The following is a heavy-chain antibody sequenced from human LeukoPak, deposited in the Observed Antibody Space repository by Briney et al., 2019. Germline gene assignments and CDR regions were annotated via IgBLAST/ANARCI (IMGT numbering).Heavy chain of an antibody. CDR2: ISYDGSNK. D-gene: IGHD2-2*01. J-gene: IGHJ6*03. CDR1: GFTFSSYA. V-gene: IGHV3-30-3*01. CDR3: AKGGGTTYYYYYYMDV. Sequence: GRSLRLSCAASGFTFSSYAMHWVRQAPGKGLEWVAVISYDGSNKYYADSVKGRFTISRDNSKNTLYLQMNSLRAEDTAVYYCAKGGGTTYYYYYYMDVWGQGTTVTVSS.